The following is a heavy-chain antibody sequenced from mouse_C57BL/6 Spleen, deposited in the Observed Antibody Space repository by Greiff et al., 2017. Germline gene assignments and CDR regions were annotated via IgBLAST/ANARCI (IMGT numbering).Heavy chain of an antibody. V-gene: IGHV1-82*01. CDR1: GYAFSSSW. CDR3: ARRNDYDEAMDY. D-gene: IGHD2-4*01. CDR2: IYPGDGDT. J-gene: IGHJ4*01. Sequence: QVQLQQSGPELVKPGASVKISCKASGYAFSSSWMNWVKQRPGKGLEWIGRIYPGDGDTNYNGKFKGKATLTADKSSSTAYMQLSSLTSEDSAVYFCARRNDYDEAMDYWGQGTSGTVSS.